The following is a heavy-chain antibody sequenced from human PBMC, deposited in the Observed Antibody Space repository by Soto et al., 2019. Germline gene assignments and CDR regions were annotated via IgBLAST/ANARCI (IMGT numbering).Heavy chain of an antibody. CDR3: ERGRWSTFDY. CDR1: GDSVSSNNIA. Sequence: SQTLSLTCAVSGDSVSSNNIAWNWLRQSPWRGLEWLGRTYYRSKWYNEYAVSVRSRITINLDTSKNQFSLQLNSVTPEDTAVYYCERGRWSTFDYWGQGAQVPVSS. D-gene: IGHD2-15*01. J-gene: IGHJ4*02. CDR2: TYYRSKWYN. V-gene: IGHV6-1*01.